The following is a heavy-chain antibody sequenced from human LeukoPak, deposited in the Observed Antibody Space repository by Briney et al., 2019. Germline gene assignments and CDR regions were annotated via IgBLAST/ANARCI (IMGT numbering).Heavy chain of an antibody. CDR1: GASISSYY. V-gene: IGHV4-59*01. CDR3: AKGRASHEY. J-gene: IGHJ4*02. CDR2: IYYSGTT. Sequence: SETLSLTCTVSGASISSYYWSWIRQPPGKGLEWIGSIYYSGTTNYNPSLKSRVTISIDTSKNLFSLELTSVTAADTAVFYCAKGRASHEYWGQGILVTVSS. D-gene: IGHD3-16*01.